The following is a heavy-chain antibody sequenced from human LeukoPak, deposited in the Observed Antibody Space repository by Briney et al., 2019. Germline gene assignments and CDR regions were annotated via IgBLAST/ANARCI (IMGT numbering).Heavy chain of an antibody. J-gene: IGHJ4*02. Sequence: PAGTLSLSCAASGFTFSDHHMDWIRQAPGKGLEWVGRVRNKANCFTTNNAASVKGRFTISRDDSMDSLYLQMNSLKTEDTAVYYCVRVWRGYYFDYWGQGTLGTVSS. V-gene: IGHV3-72*01. CDR1: GFTFSDHH. CDR2: VRNKANCFTT. D-gene: IGHD3-10*01. CDR3: VRVWRGYYFDY.